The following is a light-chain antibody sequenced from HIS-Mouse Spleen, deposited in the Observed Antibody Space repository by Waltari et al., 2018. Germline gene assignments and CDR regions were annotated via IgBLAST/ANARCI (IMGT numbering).Light chain of an antibody. V-gene: IGLV3-10*01. CDR3: YSTDSSGNHRV. CDR1: ALPKKY. CDR2: EDS. Sequence: SYELTQPPSVSVSPGQTARITCSGDALPKKYAYWYQQKSGQAPVLGLYEDSKRPSGNPERFSGSSSGTMATLTISGAQVEDEADYYCYSTDSSGNHRVFGGGTKLTVL. J-gene: IGLJ2*01.